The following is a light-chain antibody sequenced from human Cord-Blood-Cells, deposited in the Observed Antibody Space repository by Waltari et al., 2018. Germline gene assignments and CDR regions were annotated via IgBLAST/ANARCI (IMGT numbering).Light chain of an antibody. CDR1: SSDVGGYNS. J-gene: IGLJ2*01. V-gene: IGLV2-8*01. CDR3: SSYAGSNNFVV. Sequence: QSALPQPPSASGSPGQSVTISCTGTSSDVGGYNSASRYQQHPGKAPKLMIYEVSKRPSGVPDRFSGSKSGNTASLTVSGLQAEDEADYYCSSYAGSNNFVVFGGGTKLTVL. CDR2: EVS.